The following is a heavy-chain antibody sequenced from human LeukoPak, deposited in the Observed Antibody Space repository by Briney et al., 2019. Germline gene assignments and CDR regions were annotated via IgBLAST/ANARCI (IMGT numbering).Heavy chain of an antibody. CDR1: GGSFSGYY. J-gene: IGHJ4*02. CDR3: ARQDAFYYDSSGTPFDY. Sequence: SETLSLTCAVYGGSFSGYYWSWIRQPPGKGLEWIGEINHSGSTNYNPSLKSRVTISVDTSKNQFSLKLSSVTAADTAVYYCARQDAFYYDSSGTPFDYWGRGTLVTVSS. CDR2: INHSGST. V-gene: IGHV4-34*01. D-gene: IGHD3-22*01.